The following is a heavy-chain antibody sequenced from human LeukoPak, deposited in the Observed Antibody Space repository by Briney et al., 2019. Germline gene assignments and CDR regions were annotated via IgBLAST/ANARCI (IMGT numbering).Heavy chain of an antibody. Sequence: PSETLSLTCTVSGGSISSGDYYWSWIRQPPGKGLEWIGYIDYSGSTYYNPSLKSRVTISVDTSKNQFSLKLSSVTAADTAVYYCASRSSNHYDILTGYPFDYWGQGTLVTVSS. CDR3: ASRSSNHYDILTGYPFDY. V-gene: IGHV4-30-4*08. CDR1: GGSISSGDYY. CDR2: IDYSGST. J-gene: IGHJ4*02. D-gene: IGHD3-9*01.